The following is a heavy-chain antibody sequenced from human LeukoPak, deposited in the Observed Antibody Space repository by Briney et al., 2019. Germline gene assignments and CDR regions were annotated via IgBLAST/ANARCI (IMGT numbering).Heavy chain of an antibody. CDR1: GYTFTSYG. D-gene: IGHD2-21*02. CDR2: ISAYNGNT. V-gene: IGHV1-18*01. Sequence: ASVKVSCKASGYTFTSYGISWVRQAPGQGLEWMGWISAYNGNTNYAQKLQGRVTMTRDTSTSTVYMELSSLRSEDTAVYYCAREGVVTASGAIDYWGQGTLVTVFS. CDR3: AREGVVTASGAIDY. J-gene: IGHJ4*02.